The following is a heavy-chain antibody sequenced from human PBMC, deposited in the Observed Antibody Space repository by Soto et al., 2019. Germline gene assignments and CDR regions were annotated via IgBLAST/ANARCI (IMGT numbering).Heavy chain of an antibody. CDR2: INHSGST. CDR3: ARGPKVYA. V-gene: IGHV4-34*01. D-gene: IGHD2-8*01. J-gene: IGHJ4*02. Sequence: SETLSLTCAVYGGSFSGYYWSWIRQPPGKGLEWIGEINHSGSTNYNPSLKSRVTISVDTSKNQFSLKLSSVTAADTAVYYCARGPKVYAWGQGTLVTVSS. CDR1: GGSFSGYY.